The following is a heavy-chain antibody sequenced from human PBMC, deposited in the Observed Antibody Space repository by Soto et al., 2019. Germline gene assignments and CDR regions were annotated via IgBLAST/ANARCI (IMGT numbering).Heavy chain of an antibody. J-gene: IGHJ4*02. CDR2: LSYHGNDE. D-gene: IGHD3-10*01. CDR3: AKPLVIGSGPLGYYFDY. Sequence: GGSLSLSCVGSGFPFSSYGLHWVRQAPGKGLEWVASLSYHGNDEFYADSVKGRFTISRDNSRKSLYLQMNSLRPDDTAVYYCAKPLVIGSGPLGYYFDYWGQGTQVTVS. V-gene: IGHV3-30*18. CDR1: GFPFSSYG.